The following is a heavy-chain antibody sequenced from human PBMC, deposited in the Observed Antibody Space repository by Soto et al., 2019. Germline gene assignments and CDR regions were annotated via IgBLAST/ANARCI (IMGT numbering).Heavy chain of an antibody. Sequence: QVQLQESGPPLVKPSETLSLTCTVSGGSISSYYWSWIRQAPGKGLEWIGYIYYSGSTNYNPSVKSRVTISVDTSKNQFSLKLSSVTAADTAAYYCARARVSDLGTVVTIDSWGQGTLVTVSS. CDR1: GGSISSYY. V-gene: IGHV4-59*01. J-gene: IGHJ4*02. CDR2: IYYSGST. CDR3: ARARVSDLGTVVTIDS. D-gene: IGHD3-16*02.